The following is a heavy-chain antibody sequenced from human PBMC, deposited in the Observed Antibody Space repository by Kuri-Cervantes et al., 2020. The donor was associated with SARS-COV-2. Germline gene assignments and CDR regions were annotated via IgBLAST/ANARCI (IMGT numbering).Heavy chain of an antibody. J-gene: IGHJ4*02. V-gene: IGHV3-15*01. CDR1: GFTFSNAW. CDR3: TTEYYMDIVLMVYATSDY. Sequence: GGSLRLSCAASGFTFSNAWMSWVCQGPGKGLELVGRIKRKTDGGTTDYAATVKGRFTNTRDDSKNTPYLQMYSLETEDTTVYYCTTEYYMDIVLMVYATSDYWGQGTLVTVSS. CDR2: IKRKTDGGTT. D-gene: IGHD2-8*01.